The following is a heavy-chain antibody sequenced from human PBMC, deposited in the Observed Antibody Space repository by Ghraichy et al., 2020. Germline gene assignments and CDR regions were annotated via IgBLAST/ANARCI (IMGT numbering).Heavy chain of an antibody. D-gene: IGHD1-26*01. Sequence: GGSLRLSCAASGFTFDDYAMHWVRQAPGKGLEWVSGISWNSGSIYYADSVKGRFTISRDNAKNSLYLQMNSLRAEDTALYYCAKHKGVGATTSYHGMDVWAQGTTVTVPS. CDR1: GFTFDDYA. CDR2: ISWNSGSI. V-gene: IGHV3-9*01. J-gene: IGHJ6*02. CDR3: AKHKGVGATTSYHGMDV.